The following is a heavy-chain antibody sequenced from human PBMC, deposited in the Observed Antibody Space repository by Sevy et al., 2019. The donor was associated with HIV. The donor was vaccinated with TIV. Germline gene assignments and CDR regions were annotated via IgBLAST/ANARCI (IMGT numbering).Heavy chain of an antibody. D-gene: IGHD3-22*01. CDR2: ISSSSSYI. CDR1: GFTFSSYS. CDR3: ARESPSPGYYYDSSGYYGMDV. Sequence: GGSLRLSCAASGFTFSSYSMNWVRQAPGKGLEWVSSISSSSSYIYYADSVKGRFTISRDNAKNSRYLQMNSLRAEDTAVYYCARESPSPGYYYDSSGYYGMDVWGQGTTVTVSS. J-gene: IGHJ6*02. V-gene: IGHV3-21*01.